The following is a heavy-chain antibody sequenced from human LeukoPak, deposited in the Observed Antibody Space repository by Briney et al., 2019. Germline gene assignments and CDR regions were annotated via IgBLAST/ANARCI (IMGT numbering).Heavy chain of an antibody. CDR2: IYYSGST. J-gene: IGHJ4*02. CDR1: GGSISSYY. CDR3: ASGSYYSAFDY. V-gene: IGHV4-59*01. D-gene: IGHD1-26*01. Sequence: SETLSLTCTVSGGSISSYYWSWIRQPPGKGLEWIGYIYYSGSTNYNPSLESRVTISVDTSKNQFSLKLSSVTAADTAVYYCASGSYYSAFDYWGQGTLVTVSS.